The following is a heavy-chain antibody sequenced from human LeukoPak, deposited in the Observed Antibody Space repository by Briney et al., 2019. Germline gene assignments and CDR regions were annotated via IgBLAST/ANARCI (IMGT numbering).Heavy chain of an antibody. CDR2: IWYDGSNK. Sequence: GGSLRLSCAASGFTFSSYGMHWVRQAPGKGLEWVAVIWYDGSNKYYADPVKGRFTIPRDNSKNTLYLQMNSPRAEDTAVYSCARDWGILRYFDWLSQYYYYYGMDVWGQGTTVTVYS. D-gene: IGHD3-9*01. J-gene: IGHJ6*02. CDR1: GFTFSSYG. CDR3: ARDWGILRYFDWLSQYYYYYGMDV. V-gene: IGHV3-33*01.